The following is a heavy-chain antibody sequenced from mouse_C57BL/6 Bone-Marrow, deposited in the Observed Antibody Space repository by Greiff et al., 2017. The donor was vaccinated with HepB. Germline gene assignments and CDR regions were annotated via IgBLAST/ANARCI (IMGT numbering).Heavy chain of an antibody. V-gene: IGHV3-6*01. CDR3: ARRDRGYAMDY. Sequence: EVKLQESGPGLVKPSQSLSLTCSVTGYSITSGYYWNWIRQFPGNKLEWMGYISYDGSNNYNPSLKNRISITRDTSKNQFFLKLNSVTTEDTATYYCARRDRGYAMDYWGQGTSVTVSS. CDR2: ISYDGSN. CDR1: GYSITSGYY. J-gene: IGHJ4*01. D-gene: IGHD3-2*01.